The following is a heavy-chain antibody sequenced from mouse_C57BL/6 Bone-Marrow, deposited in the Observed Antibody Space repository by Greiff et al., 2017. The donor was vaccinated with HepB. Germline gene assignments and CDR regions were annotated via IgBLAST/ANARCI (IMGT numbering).Heavy chain of an antibody. CDR2: IDPENGDT. D-gene: IGHD3-2*02. CDR1: GFNIKDDY. V-gene: IGHV14-4*01. Sequence: EVMLVESGAELVRPGASVKLSCTASGFNIKDDYMHWVKQRPEQGLEWIGWIDPENGDTEYASKFQGKATITADTSSNTAYLQLSSLTSEDTAVYYCTRRTAQATWGQGTTLTVSS. J-gene: IGHJ2*01. CDR3: TRRTAQAT.